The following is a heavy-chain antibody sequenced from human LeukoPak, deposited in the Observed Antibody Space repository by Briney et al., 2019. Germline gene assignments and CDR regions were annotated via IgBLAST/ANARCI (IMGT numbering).Heavy chain of an antibody. CDR1: GGSISSGGYY. Sequence: PSQTLSLTCTVSGGSISSGGYYWSWIRQHPGKGLEWIGYIYYSGSTYYNPSLKSRVTISVDTSKNQFSLKLNSVTAADTAVYFCARHRWDGTFNFDYWGQGTLVPVSS. CDR2: IYYSGST. J-gene: IGHJ4*02. D-gene: IGHD1-1*01. CDR3: ARHRWDGTFNFDY. V-gene: IGHV4-31*03.